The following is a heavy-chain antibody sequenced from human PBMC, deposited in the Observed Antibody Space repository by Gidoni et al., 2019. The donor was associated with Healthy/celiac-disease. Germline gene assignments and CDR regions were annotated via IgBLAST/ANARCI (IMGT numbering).Heavy chain of an antibody. Sequence: QVQLQESGPGLVKPSQTLSLTCTVSGGSISSGSYYWSWIRQPAGKGLEWIGRIYTSGSTNYNPSLKSRVTISVDTSKNQFSLKLSSVTAADTAVYYCARDSYQGLLWGQGTLVTVSS. CDR3: ARDSYQGLL. J-gene: IGHJ4*02. CDR2: IYTSGST. CDR1: GGSISSGSYY. V-gene: IGHV4-61*02. D-gene: IGHD1-26*01.